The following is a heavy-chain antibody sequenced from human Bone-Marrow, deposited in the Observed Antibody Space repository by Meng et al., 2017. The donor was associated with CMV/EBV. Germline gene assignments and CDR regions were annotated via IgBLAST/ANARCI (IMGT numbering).Heavy chain of an antibody. D-gene: IGHD1-7*01. J-gene: IGHJ6*02. CDR1: GLSLSTSGVG. Sequence: SGPTLVKPTQTLTLTCTFSGLSLSTSGVGVGWIRQPPGKALEWLALIYWNDDKRYSPSLKSRLTITKDTSENQVVLTMTNMDPVDTATYYCALTTCVRARTKCYYYGLDVWGQRTTVTVSS. V-gene: IGHV2-5*01. CDR2: IYWNDDK. CDR3: ALTTCVRARTKCYYYGLDV.